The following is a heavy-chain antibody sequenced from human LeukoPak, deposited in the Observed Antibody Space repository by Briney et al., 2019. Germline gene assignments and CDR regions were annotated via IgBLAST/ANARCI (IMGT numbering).Heavy chain of an antibody. CDR3: ARGLDGDYEAAGYYFDY. J-gene: IGHJ4*02. CDR1: GGSISSYY. Sequence: SETLSLTCTVSGGSISSYYWSWIRQPPGKGLEWIGYIYYSGSTNYNPSLKSRVTISVDTSKNQFSLKLGSVTAADTAVYYCARGLDGDYEAAGYYFDYWGQGTLVTVSS. CDR2: IYYSGST. D-gene: IGHD4-17*01. V-gene: IGHV4-59*01.